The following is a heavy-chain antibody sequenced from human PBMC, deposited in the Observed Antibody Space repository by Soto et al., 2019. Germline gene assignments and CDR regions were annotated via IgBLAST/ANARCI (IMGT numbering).Heavy chain of an antibody. Sequence: GGSLRLSCAASGFIFENFGMSWVRQAPGKGLEWISSISGSGFKKYYADSVKGRFTISRDNSKSTVYLELNNLSAEDTAVYHCAKNQGVELVPLATVDWFDPWGEGSVVTVSS. D-gene: IGHD1-26*01. CDR2: ISGSGFKK. CDR1: GFIFENFG. V-gene: IGHV3-23*01. J-gene: IGHJ5*02. CDR3: AKNQGVELVPLATVDWFDP.